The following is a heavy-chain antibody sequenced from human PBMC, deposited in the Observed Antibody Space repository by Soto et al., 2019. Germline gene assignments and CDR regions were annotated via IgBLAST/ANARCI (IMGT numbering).Heavy chain of an antibody. CDR2: IYYSGST. CDR3: ARSPVAVMYYFDY. Sequence: SETLSLTCTVSGGSISSYYWSWIRQPPGKGLEWIGYIYYSGSTNYNPSLKSRVTISVDTSKNQFSLKLSSVTAADTAVYYCARSPVAVMYYFDYWGQGTLVTVSS. D-gene: IGHD6-19*01. J-gene: IGHJ4*02. CDR1: GGSISSYY. V-gene: IGHV4-59*01.